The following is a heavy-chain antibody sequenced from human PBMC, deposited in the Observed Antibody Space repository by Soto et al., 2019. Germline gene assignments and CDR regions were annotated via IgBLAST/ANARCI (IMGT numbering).Heavy chain of an antibody. CDR3: AREAGYCSRTSCYRRAFDT. CDR1: GFTFSGHW. V-gene: IGHV3-74*01. Sequence: EVQLVESGGDLVQPGGSQRLSCAASGFTFSGHWMHWVRQVPGKGLVWVSRINTDGGSTSYADSVKGRFTISRDNAKNTLFLQMTGLRVDDTSVYYCAREAGYCSRTSCYRRAFDTWGQGTMVTVSS. D-gene: IGHD2-2*01. CDR2: INTDGGST. J-gene: IGHJ3*02.